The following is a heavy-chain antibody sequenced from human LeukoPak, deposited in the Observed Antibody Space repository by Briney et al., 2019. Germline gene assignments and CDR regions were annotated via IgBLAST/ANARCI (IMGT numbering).Heavy chain of an antibody. CDR3: ARDYEKDIVVVPAD. CDR1: GHTFTSYG. Sequence: ASVKVSCKASGHTFTSYGISWVRQAPGQGLEWMGWISAYNGNTNYAQKLQGRVTMTTDTSTSTAYMELRSLRSDDTAVYYCARDYEKDIVVVPADWGQGTLVTVSS. V-gene: IGHV1-18*01. D-gene: IGHD2-2*01. CDR2: ISAYNGNT. J-gene: IGHJ4*02.